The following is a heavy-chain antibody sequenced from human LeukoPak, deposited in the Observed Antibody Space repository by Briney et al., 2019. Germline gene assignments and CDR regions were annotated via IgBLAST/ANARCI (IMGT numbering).Heavy chain of an antibody. Sequence: GGSLRLSCAASGFTFSGSAMHWVRQAPGKGLEWVSVIYSGGSTHYTDSVKGRFTISRDNSKNTLYLQMDSLRADDTAVYYCAGGRTYSSSTLEDYWGQGTLVTVSS. CDR3: AGGRTYSSSTLEDY. CDR2: IYSGGST. V-gene: IGHV3-53*01. CDR1: GFTFSGSA. J-gene: IGHJ4*02. D-gene: IGHD6-13*01.